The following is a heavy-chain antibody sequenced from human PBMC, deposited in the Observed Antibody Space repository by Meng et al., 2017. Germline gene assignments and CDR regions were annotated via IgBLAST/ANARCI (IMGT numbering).Heavy chain of an antibody. D-gene: IGHD2-15*01. V-gene: IGHV3-9*01. CDR2: ISWNSGSI. Sequence: GGSLRLSCAASGFTFDDYAMHWVRQAPGKGLEWVSGISWNSGSIGYADSVKGRFTISRDNAKNSLYLQMNSLRAEDTALYYCAKDSCSGGSCYIGLLGAFDIWGQGKMVTVSS. CDR1: GFTFDDYA. J-gene: IGHJ3*02. CDR3: AKDSCSGGSCYIGLLGAFDI.